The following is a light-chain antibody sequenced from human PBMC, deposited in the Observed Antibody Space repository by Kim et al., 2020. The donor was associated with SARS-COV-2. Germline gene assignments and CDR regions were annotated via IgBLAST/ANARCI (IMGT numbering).Light chain of an antibody. V-gene: IGKV2-24*01. CDR1: ESPVSSDGHTY. J-gene: IGKJ2*01. CDR3: MNARHPPPYT. Sequence: DIVLTQTPLSSLVTLGQAASISCRSSESPVSSDGHTYLTWLHQRPGQPPRLLIYKVSNRFSGVPDRFSGSGAGTDFTLKINEVEDEDVGVSYWMNARHPPPYTFGQGTKREI. CDR2: KVS.